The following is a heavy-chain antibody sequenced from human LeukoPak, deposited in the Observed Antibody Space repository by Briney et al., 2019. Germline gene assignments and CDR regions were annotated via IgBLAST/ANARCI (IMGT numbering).Heavy chain of an antibody. CDR2: IYHSGRT. J-gene: IGHJ4*02. Sequence: PSETLSLTCAVSGGSISSDNWWSWVRQSPGMGLEWIGEIYHSGRTNYNPSLKSRVTISVDTSKNQFSLKLSSVTAADTAVYYCARGGSSSWPSFDYWGQGTLVTVSS. D-gene: IGHD6-13*01. CDR1: GGSISSDNW. V-gene: IGHV4-4*02. CDR3: ARGGSSSWPSFDY.